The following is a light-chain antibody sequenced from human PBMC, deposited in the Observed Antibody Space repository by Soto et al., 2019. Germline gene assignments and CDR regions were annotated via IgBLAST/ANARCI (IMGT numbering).Light chain of an antibody. CDR2: DVS. J-gene: IGLJ2*01. CDR3: SSYTTTRPVV. V-gene: IGLV2-14*03. Sequence: QSVLTQPASVSGSPGQSITISCTGTSSDVGGYNYVSWYQQHPGKAPKLMIYDVSNRPSGVSNRFSGSKSGNTASLTISGLQAEDEADYYCSSYTTTRPVVFGGGTKVTVL. CDR1: SSDVGGYNY.